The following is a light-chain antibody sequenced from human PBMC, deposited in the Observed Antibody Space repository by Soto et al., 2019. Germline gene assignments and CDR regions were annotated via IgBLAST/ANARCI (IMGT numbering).Light chain of an antibody. Sequence: EIVLTQSPGTLSLSPGERATLSCRASQSVPKNYLAWYQQVPGQAPRLLIHGASSRATDIPDRFSGGGSGTHFTLTISRLEPEDFAVYYCHQYASAPQTFGQGTKVEIK. CDR3: HQYASAPQT. CDR1: QSVPKNY. V-gene: IGKV3-20*01. CDR2: GAS. J-gene: IGKJ1*01.